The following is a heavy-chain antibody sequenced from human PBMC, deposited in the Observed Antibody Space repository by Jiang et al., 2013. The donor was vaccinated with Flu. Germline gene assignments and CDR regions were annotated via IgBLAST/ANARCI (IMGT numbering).Heavy chain of an antibody. Sequence: GPGLVKPSETLSLTCTVSGGSISSSSYYWGWIRQPPGKGLEWIGSIYYSGSTYYNPSLKSRVTISVDTSKNQFSLKLSSVTAADTAVYYCARWPSKGGKYSSSSGNWFDPVGPGNPGPPSP. CDR2: IYYSGST. CDR1: GGSISSSSYY. CDR3: ARWPSKGGKYSSSSGNWFDP. V-gene: IGHV4-39*01. D-gene: IGHD6-6*01. J-gene: IGHJ5*02.